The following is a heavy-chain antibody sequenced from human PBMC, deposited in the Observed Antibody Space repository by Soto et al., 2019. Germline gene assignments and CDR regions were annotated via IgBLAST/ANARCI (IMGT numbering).Heavy chain of an antibody. D-gene: IGHD4-17*01. V-gene: IGHV1-2*04. CDR3: ARAGPSTVTNGQPFDY. CDR2: INPKSGGT. CDR1: GYTFSGYY. J-gene: IGHJ4*02. Sequence: ASVKVSCKASGYTFSGYYMEWVRQAPGQGLEWMGWINPKSGGTNYAQKFQGWVTMTRDTSISTAYMELSSLTSDDTAVYYCARAGPSTVTNGQPFDYWGQGTLVTVSS.